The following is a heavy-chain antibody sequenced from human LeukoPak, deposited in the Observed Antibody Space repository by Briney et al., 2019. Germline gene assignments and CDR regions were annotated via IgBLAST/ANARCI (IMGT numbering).Heavy chain of an antibody. CDR3: ARVAADSWNDFDY. D-gene: IGHD1-1*01. CDR2: IYYSGST. J-gene: IGHJ4*02. Sequence: SETLSLTCTVSGGSISSYYWSWIRQPPGKGLEWTGYIYYSGSTNYNPSLKSRVTISVDTSKNQFSLKLSSVTAADTAVYYCARVAADSWNDFDYWGQGTLVTVSS. V-gene: IGHV4-59*01. CDR1: GGSISSYY.